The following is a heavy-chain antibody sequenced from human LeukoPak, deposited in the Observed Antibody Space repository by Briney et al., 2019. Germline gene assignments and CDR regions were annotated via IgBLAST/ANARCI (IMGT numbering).Heavy chain of an antibody. V-gene: IGHV1-18*01. J-gene: IGHJ6*03. Sequence: ASVKVSCKASGYTFTSYGISWVRQAPGQGLEWMGWISAYNGNTNYAQKLQGRVTMTTDTSTSTAYMELRSLRSDDTAVYYRASLGRYCSSTSCYYYYYMDVWGKGTTVTVSS. CDR2: ISAYNGNT. CDR3: ASLGRYCSSTSCYYYYYMDV. D-gene: IGHD2-2*01. CDR1: GYTFTSYG.